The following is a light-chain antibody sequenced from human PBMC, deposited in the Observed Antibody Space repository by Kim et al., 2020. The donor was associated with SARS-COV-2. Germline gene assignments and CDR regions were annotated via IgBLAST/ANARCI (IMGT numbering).Light chain of an antibody. Sequence: APGDTPIRSGRPCQSVRNHLAGYQQQPGQAPRLLIYDASHRATGIPQRYRVSGSGTHFPRTISGLEPEDFSVYYSQQLSYWRYSLGQETNLE. V-gene: IGKV3-11*01. J-gene: IGKJ2*01. CDR1: QSVRNH. CDR2: DAS. CDR3: QQLSYWRYS.